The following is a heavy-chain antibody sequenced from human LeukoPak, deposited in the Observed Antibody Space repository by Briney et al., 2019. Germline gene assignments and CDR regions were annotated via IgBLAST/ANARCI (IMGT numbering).Heavy chain of an antibody. CDR3: ARDWGRRYSSGWYGDFDY. CDR2: ISYDGSDK. D-gene: IGHD6-19*01. Sequence: GRSLRLSRAASGFTFSNYAMHWVRQAPGKGLEWVAVISYDGSDKYYADSVKGRFTISRDNSKNTLYLQMNSLRPEDTAVYYCARDWGRRYSSGWYGDFDYWGQGTLVTVSS. CDR1: GFTFSNYA. J-gene: IGHJ4*02. V-gene: IGHV3-30-3*01.